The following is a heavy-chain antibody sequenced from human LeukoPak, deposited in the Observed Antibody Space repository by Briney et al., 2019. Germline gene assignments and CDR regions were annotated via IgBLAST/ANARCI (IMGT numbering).Heavy chain of an antibody. D-gene: IGHD4-17*01. J-gene: IGHJ3*02. V-gene: IGHV3-20*01. CDR3: ARRGDYGGGPWAFDI. Sequence: GGSLRLSCAASGFTFDDYGMSWVRQAPGKGLEWVSGINWNGGSTGYADSVKGRFTISRDNAKNSLYLQMNSLRAEDTALYHCARRGDYGGGPWAFDIWGQGTMVTVSS. CDR1: GFTFDDYG. CDR2: INWNGGST.